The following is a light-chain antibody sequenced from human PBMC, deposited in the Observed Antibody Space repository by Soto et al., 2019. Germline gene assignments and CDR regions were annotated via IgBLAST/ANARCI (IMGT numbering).Light chain of an antibody. CDR1: QSVNTY. V-gene: IGKV1-39*01. CDR3: QQGYSNPWT. CDR2: AAS. J-gene: IGKJ1*01. Sequence: DIQMTQSPSSLSASVGDRVTITCRASQSVNTYLHWYQQKAGQAPKLLIYAASNLQSGVPSRFSGRGSGTDFTLTVESLQPEDFATYYCQQGYSNPWTFDQGTKVEVK.